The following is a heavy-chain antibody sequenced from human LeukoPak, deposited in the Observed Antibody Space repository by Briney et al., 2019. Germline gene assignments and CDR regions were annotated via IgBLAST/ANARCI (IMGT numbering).Heavy chain of an antibody. Sequence: ASVKVSCKASGGTFSSYAISWVRQAPGQGLEWMGGIIPIFDTANYAQKFQGRVTITADESTSTAYMELSSLRSEDTAVYYCATSPIEIVVVTRYWYFDLWDRGTLVTVSS. CDR2: IIPIFDTA. J-gene: IGHJ2*01. D-gene: IGHD3-22*01. V-gene: IGHV1-69*13. CDR3: ATSPIEIVVVTRYWYFDL. CDR1: GGTFSSYA.